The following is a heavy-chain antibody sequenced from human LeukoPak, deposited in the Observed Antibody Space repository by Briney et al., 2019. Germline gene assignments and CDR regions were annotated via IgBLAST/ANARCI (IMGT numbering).Heavy chain of an antibody. Sequence: SETLSLTCTVSGGSISSSSYYWGWIRQPPGKGLEWIGSIYYSGSTYYNPSLKSRVTISVDTSKNQFSLKLSSVTAADTAVYYCARDYCTNGVCRHDAFDIWGQGTMVTVSS. CDR1: GGSISSSSYY. V-gene: IGHV4-39*07. J-gene: IGHJ3*02. CDR2: IYYSGST. D-gene: IGHD2-8*01. CDR3: ARDYCTNGVCRHDAFDI.